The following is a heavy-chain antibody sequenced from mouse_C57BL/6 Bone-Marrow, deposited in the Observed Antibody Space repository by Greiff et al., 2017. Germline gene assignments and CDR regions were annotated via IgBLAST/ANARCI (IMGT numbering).Heavy chain of an antibody. Sequence: VQLQQSGPELVKPGDSVKISCKASGYSFTGYFMNWVMQSHGKSLEWIGRINPYNGDTFYNQKFKGKATLTVDKSSSTAHMELRSLTSEDSAVYYCARWDYYGSSGAMDYWGQGTSVTFSS. CDR3: ARWDYYGSSGAMDY. CDR2: INPYNGDT. J-gene: IGHJ4*01. CDR1: GYSFTGYF. D-gene: IGHD1-1*01. V-gene: IGHV1-20*01.